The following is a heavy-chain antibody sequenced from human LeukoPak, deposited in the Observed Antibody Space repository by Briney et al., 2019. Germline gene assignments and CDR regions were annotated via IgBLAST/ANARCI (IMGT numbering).Heavy chain of an antibody. V-gene: IGHV4-34*01. J-gene: IGHJ4*02. CDR1: GGSFSGYY. Sequence: SETLSLTCAVYGGSFSGYYWSWIRQPPGKGLEWIGEINHSGNTNYNPSLKSRVTISVDTSKNQFSLKLSSVTAADTAVYYCARSKGGYEGYWGQGTLVTVSS. CDR2: INHSGNT. D-gene: IGHD3-22*01. CDR3: ARSKGGYEGY.